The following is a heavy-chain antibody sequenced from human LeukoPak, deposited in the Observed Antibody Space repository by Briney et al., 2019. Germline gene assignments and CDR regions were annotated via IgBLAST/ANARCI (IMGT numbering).Heavy chain of an antibody. CDR2: IHSSGST. J-gene: IGHJ6*02. Sequence: SETLSLTCSVSGASISTYYWNWVRQSAGKGLEWIGRIHSSGSTNYSPSLKSRVTMSADTSNNQIPLKLSSVSAAVTAMYFCARASVNYGNHGMDGWGQGTTVTVS. D-gene: IGHD4-17*01. CDR1: GASISTYY. CDR3: ARASVNYGNHGMDG. V-gene: IGHV4-4*07.